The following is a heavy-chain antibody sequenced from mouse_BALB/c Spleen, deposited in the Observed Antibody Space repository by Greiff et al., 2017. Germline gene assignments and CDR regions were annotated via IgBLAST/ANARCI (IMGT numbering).Heavy chain of an antibody. V-gene: IGHV1-69*02. D-gene: IGHD1-2*01. CDR1: GYTFTSYW. J-gene: IGHJ1*01. Sequence: QVQLQQSGAELVKPGASVKLSCKASGYTFTSYWMHWVKQRPGQGLEWIGEIDPSDSYTNYNQKFKGKATLTVDKSSSTAYMQLSSLTSEDSAVYYCARPATTATKYFDVWGAGTTVTVSS. CDR3: ARPATTATKYFDV. CDR2: IDPSDSYT.